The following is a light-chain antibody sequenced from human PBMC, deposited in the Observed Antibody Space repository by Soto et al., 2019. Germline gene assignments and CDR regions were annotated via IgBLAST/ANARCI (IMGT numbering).Light chain of an antibody. J-gene: IGKJ3*01. CDR1: QSVSSY. CDR3: QQRSNWPPET. CDR2: DAS. Sequence: EIVLTQSPATLSLSPGEGATLFCRASQSVSSYLAWYQQKPGQAPRLLIYDASNRATGIPARFSGSGSGTDFTLTISSLEPEDFAVYYCQQRSNWPPETFGPGTKVDIK. V-gene: IGKV3-11*01.